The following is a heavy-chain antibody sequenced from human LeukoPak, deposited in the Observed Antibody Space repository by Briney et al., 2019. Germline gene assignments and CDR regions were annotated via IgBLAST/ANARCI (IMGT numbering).Heavy chain of an antibody. CDR3: ARDIPRDGYNIGDAFDI. D-gene: IGHD5-24*01. J-gene: IGHJ3*02. CDR2: IYYSGST. Sequence: SETLSLTCTVSGGSISSGGYYWSWIRQHPGKGLERIGYIYYSGSTYYNPSLKSRVTISVDTSKNQFSLKLSSVTAADTAVYYCARDIPRDGYNIGDAFDIWGQGTMVTVSS. V-gene: IGHV4-31*03. CDR1: GGSISSGGYY.